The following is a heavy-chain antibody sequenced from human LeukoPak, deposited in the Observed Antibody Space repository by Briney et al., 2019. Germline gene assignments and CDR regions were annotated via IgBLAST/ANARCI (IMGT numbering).Heavy chain of an antibody. CDR3: ARAGYDSGSRGPFDY. J-gene: IGHJ4*02. Sequence: SETLSLTCTVSGGSISSSSYYWGWIRQPPGKGLEWIGSIYYSGSTYYNPSLKSRVTISVDTSKNQFSLKLSSVTAADTAVYYCARAGYDSGSRGPFDYWGQGTLVTVSS. CDR2: IYYSGST. D-gene: IGHD1-26*01. V-gene: IGHV4-39*07. CDR1: GGSISSSSYY.